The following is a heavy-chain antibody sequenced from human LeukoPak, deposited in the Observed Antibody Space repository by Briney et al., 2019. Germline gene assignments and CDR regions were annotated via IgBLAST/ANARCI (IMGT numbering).Heavy chain of an antibody. J-gene: IGHJ4*02. Sequence: SETLSLTCAVYGGSFSGYYWSWIRQPPGKGLEWIGEVNHRGSTNYNPSLKSRVTISVDTSKNQFSLKLSSVTAADTAVYYCARAPPAAAINYYFDYWGQGTLVTVSS. CDR2: VNHRGST. V-gene: IGHV4-34*01. CDR3: ARAPPAAAINYYFDY. CDR1: GGSFSGYY. D-gene: IGHD5-12*01.